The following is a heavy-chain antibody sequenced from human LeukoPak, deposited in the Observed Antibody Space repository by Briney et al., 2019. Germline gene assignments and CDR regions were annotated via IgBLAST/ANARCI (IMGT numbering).Heavy chain of an antibody. Sequence: SETLSLTCTVSGGSISSYYWSWIRQPPGKGLEWIGYIYYSGSTNYNPSLKSRVTISVDTSKNQFSLKLSSVTAADTAVYYCASTRLERFVDPFGYYFDYWGQGTLVTVSS. CDR1: GGSISSYY. V-gene: IGHV4-59*01. D-gene: IGHD3-10*01. CDR2: IYYSGST. J-gene: IGHJ4*02. CDR3: ASTRLERFVDPFGYYFDY.